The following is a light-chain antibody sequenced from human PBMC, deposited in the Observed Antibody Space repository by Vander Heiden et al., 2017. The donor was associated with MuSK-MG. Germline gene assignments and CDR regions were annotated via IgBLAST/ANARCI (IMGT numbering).Light chain of an antibody. Sequence: EIVLTQSPGTLSLSPGERATLSCRASQSVSSSYLAWYQQKPGQAPRLLIYGASSRATGIPDRFSGSGSGTDFTLTISRLEPEDFAVYYCQQDCSSHTFGGGTKVEIK. V-gene: IGKV3-20*01. CDR2: GAS. J-gene: IGKJ4*01. CDR1: QSVSSSY. CDR3: QQDCSSHT.